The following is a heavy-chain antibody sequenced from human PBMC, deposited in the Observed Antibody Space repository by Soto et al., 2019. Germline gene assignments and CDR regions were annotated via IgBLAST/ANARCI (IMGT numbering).Heavy chain of an antibody. CDR1: GGSISSDTFY. J-gene: IGHJ6*02. CDR3: ARPRTYNKYGDSFYGVYV. D-gene: IGHD1-20*01. Sequence: QLQLQESGPGLVKPSETLSLICSVSGGSISSDTFYWGWFRQPPGKGLEWIGSIYYNGNTYYNPSLKGRVTISMDTSKNQFSLKVSSVTVADTGVYYCARPRTYNKYGDSFYGVYVWGQGTTVTVSS. CDR2: IYYNGNT. V-gene: IGHV4-39*01.